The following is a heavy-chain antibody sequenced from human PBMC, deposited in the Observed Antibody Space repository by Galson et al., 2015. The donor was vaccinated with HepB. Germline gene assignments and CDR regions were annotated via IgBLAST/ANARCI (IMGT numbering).Heavy chain of an antibody. J-gene: IGHJ3*02. CDR3: ARRGIVGATTSDAFDI. V-gene: IGHV1-69*02. CDR1: GGTFSSYT. Sequence: SVKVSCKASGGTFSSYTISWVRQAPGQGLEWMGRIIPILGIANYAQKFQGRVTITADKSTSTAYMELSSLRSEDTAAYYCARRGIVGATTSDAFDIWGQGTMVTVSS. CDR2: IIPILGIA. D-gene: IGHD1-26*01.